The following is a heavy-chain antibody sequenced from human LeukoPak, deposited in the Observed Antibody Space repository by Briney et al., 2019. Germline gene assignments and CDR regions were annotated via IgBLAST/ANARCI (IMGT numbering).Heavy chain of an antibody. CDR3: ARGSLVGPMQFDY. D-gene: IGHD1-26*01. V-gene: IGHV3-30*04. CDR2: ISYDGSNK. J-gene: IGHJ4*02. CDR1: GFTFSSYA. Sequence: GGSLRLSCAASGFTFSSYAMHWVRQAPGKGLEWVAVISYDGSNKYYADSVKGRFTISRDNSKNTLYLQMNSLRAEDTAVYYCARGSLVGPMQFDYWGQGTLVTVSS.